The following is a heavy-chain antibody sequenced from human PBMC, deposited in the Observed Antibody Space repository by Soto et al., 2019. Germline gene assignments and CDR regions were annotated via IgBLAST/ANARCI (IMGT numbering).Heavy chain of an antibody. CDR2: ISGYNGKT. D-gene: IGHD2-15*01. J-gene: IGHJ6*02. CDR3: AREDPGCSGDRCNSDSYVGMDV. CDR1: GYTFTSHG. Sequence: QVQLVQSGAEVKKPGASVKVSCKASGYTFTSHGLSWVRQAPGQGLEWMGWISGYNGKTNYAERVQGRVTMTTDTSTNTGYMELRSLGSDDTAVYFCAREDPGCSGDRCNSDSYVGMDVWGQGTTVTVSS. V-gene: IGHV1-18*04.